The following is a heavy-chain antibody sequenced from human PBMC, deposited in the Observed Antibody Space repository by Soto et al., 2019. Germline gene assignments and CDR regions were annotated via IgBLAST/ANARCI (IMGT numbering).Heavy chain of an antibody. Sequence: GGSLRLSCAASGFIFSTYTMNWVRQAPGKGLEWVSSISSSSHYIYYADSVRGRFTISRDDAKNSLYLQMNSLRAEDTAVYYCARDMAAPCGEFYFYYGMDVWGQGTTVTVSS. CDR3: ARDMAAPCGEFYFYYGMDV. D-gene: IGHD4-17*01. CDR2: ISSSSHYI. J-gene: IGHJ6*02. CDR1: GFIFSTYT. V-gene: IGHV3-21*01.